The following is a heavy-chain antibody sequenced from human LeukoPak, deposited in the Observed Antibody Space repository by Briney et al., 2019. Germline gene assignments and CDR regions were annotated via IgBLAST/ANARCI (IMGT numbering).Heavy chain of an antibody. CDR2: ISSSSSYI. CDR3: ARGSTVVVVAATEFDY. D-gene: IGHD2-15*01. J-gene: IGHJ4*02. CDR1: GFTFSSHD. Sequence: GGSLRLSCAASGFTFSSHDMHWVRQAPGKGLEWVSSISSSSSYIYYADSVKGRFTISRDNAKNSLYLQMNSLRAEDTAVYYCARGSTVVVVAATEFDYWGQGTLVTVSS. V-gene: IGHV3-21*01.